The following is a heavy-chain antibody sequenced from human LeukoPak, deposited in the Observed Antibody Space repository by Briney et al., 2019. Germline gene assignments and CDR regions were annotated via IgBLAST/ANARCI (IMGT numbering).Heavy chain of an antibody. CDR3: ARDREGYYGSGSYVY. D-gene: IGHD3-10*01. J-gene: IGHJ4*02. CDR2: IYSGGST. CDR1: GFTVSSNY. Sequence: GGSLRLSCAASGFTVSSNYMSWVRQAPGKGLEWVSVIYSGGSTYYADSVKGRFTISRDNSKNTLYLQMNSLRAEDTAVYYCARDREGYYGSGSYVYWGQGTLVTASS. V-gene: IGHV3-66*02.